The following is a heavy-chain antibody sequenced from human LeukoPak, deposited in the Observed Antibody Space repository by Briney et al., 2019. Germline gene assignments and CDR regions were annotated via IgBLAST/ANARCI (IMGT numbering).Heavy chain of an antibody. CDR1: GFTFDDYG. Sequence: GGSLRLSCAASGFTFDDYGMSWVRQAPGKGLEWVSGINWNGGSTGYADSVKGRFTISRDNAKNSLYLQMNSLRAGDTALYYCARKYQPYYYYMDVWGKGTTVTVSS. J-gene: IGHJ6*03. CDR3: ARKYQPYYYYMDV. D-gene: IGHD2-2*01. CDR2: INWNGGST. V-gene: IGHV3-20*04.